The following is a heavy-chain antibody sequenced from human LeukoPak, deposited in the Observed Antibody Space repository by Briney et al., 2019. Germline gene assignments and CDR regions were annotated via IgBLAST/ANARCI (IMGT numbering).Heavy chain of an antibody. D-gene: IGHD6-13*01. J-gene: IGHJ3*02. V-gene: IGHV3-23*01. Sequence: GGSLRLSCAASGFTFSSYAMSWVRQAPGKGLEWVSAISGSGGSTYYADSVKGRFTISRDNSKNTLYLQMNSLRAEDTAVYYCAKDFRSSSWYRRDAFDIWGQGTMVTVSS. CDR1: GFTFSSYA. CDR3: AKDFRSSSWYRRDAFDI. CDR2: ISGSGGST.